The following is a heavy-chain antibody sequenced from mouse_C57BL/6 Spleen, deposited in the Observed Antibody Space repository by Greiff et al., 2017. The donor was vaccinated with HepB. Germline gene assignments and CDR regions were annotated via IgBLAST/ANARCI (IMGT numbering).Heavy chain of an antibody. J-gene: IGHJ4*01. D-gene: IGHD2-4*01. CDR3: ARSNYDYDDYAMDY. CDR2: IRNKANGYTT. V-gene: IGHV7-3*01. Sequence: EVQLVESGGGLVQPGGSLSLSCAASGFTFTDYYMSWVRQPPGKALEWLGFIRNKANGYTTEYSASVKGRFTISRDNSQSILYLQMNALRAEDSATYYCARSNYDYDDYAMDYWGQGTSVTVSS. CDR1: GFTFTDYY.